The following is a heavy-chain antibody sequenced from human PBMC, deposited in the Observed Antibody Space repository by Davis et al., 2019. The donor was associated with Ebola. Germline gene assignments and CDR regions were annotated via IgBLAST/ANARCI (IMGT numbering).Heavy chain of an antibody. J-gene: IGHJ4*02. D-gene: IGHD6-19*01. Sequence: MPSETLSLTCTVSGGSVSSGSYYWSWIRQPPEKGLEWVGYIYYSGSTNYNPSLKSRVTISVDTSKNQFSLKLSSVTAADTAVYYCARGVAAVAGTPFDYWGQGTLVTVSS. CDR2: IYYSGST. CDR1: GGSVSSGSYY. CDR3: ARGVAAVAGTPFDY. V-gene: IGHV4-61*01.